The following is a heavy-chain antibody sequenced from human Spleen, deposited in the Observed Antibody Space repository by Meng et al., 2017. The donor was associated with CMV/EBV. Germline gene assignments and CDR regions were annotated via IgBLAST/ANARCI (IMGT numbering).Heavy chain of an antibody. CDR1: GYTFTGYF. CDR3: ARILYGGNPPFDY. V-gene: IGHV1-46*01. J-gene: IGHJ4*02. D-gene: IGHD4-23*01. Sequence: ASVKVSCKASGYTFTGYFMHWVRQAPGQGLEWMGMINPSGGSTSYAQKFQGRVTMTRDTSTSTVYMQLSSLRSEDTAVYFCARILYGGNPPFDYWGQGTLVTVSS. CDR2: INPSGGST.